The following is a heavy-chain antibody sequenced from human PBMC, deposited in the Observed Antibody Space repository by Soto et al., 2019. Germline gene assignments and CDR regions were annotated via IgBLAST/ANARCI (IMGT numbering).Heavy chain of an antibody. J-gene: IGHJ5*02. CDR3: ARVSIASHPEDHNWFDP. V-gene: IGHV1-69*13. CDR2: IIPIFGTA. CDR1: GGTFSSYA. D-gene: IGHD6-6*01. Sequence: ASVKVSCKASGGTFSSYAISWVRQAPGQGLEWMGGIIPIFGTANYAQKFQGRVTITADESTSTAYMELSSLRSEDTAVYYCARVSIASHPEDHNWFDPWGQGTLVTVSS.